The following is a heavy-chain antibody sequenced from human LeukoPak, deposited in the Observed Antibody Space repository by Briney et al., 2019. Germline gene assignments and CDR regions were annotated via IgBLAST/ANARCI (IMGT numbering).Heavy chain of an antibody. V-gene: IGHV4-39*07. CDR3: ASYSSGWSGSDY. CDR2: IYYSGST. D-gene: IGHD6-19*01. CDR1: GGSISSSSYY. Sequence: SETLSLTCTVSGGSISSSSYYWGWIRQPPGKGLEWIGSIYYSGSTYYNPSLKSRVTISVDTSKNQFSLKLSSVTAADTAVYYCASYSSGWSGSDYWGQGTLVTVSS. J-gene: IGHJ4*02.